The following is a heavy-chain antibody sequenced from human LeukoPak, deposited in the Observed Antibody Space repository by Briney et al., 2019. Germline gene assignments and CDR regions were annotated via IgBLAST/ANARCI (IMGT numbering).Heavy chain of an antibody. CDR1: GGSISSHY. V-gene: IGHV4-59*11. CDR3: ARGGSWFDP. J-gene: IGHJ5*02. Sequence: SETLSLTCTASGGSISSHYWSWIRQPPGKGLEWIGYIYYSGSTNYNPSLKSRVTISVDTSKNQFSLKLSSVTAADTAVYYCARGGSWFDPWGQGTLVTVSS. CDR2: IYYSGST. D-gene: IGHD2-15*01.